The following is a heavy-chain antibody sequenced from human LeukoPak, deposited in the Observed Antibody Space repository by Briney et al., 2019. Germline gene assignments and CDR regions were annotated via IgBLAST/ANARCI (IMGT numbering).Heavy chain of an antibody. J-gene: IGHJ3*02. CDR3: AKEGMDVLRFLEWLPTHAFDI. V-gene: IGHV3-30*02. Sequence: GGSLRLSCAASGFTFSSYGMHWVRQAPGKGLEWVAFIRYDGSNKYYADSVKGRFTISRDNSKNTLHLQMNSLRAEDTAVYYCAKEGMDVLRFLEWLPTHAFDIWGQGTMVTVSS. CDR2: IRYDGSNK. CDR1: GFTFSSYG. D-gene: IGHD3-3*01.